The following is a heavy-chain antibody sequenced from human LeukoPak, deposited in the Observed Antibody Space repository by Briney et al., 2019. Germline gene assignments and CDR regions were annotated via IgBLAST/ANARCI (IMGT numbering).Heavy chain of an antibody. V-gene: IGHV3-30*18. CDR2: ISYDGSNK. CDR1: GFTFSSYG. CDR3: AKDLAAAAGTFDY. D-gene: IGHD6-13*01. J-gene: IGHJ4*02. Sequence: GGSLRLSCTASGFTFSSYGMHWVRQAPGKGLEWVAVISYDGSNKYYADSVKGRFTNSRDNSKNTLYLQMNSLRAEDTAVYYCAKDLAAAAGTFDYWGQGTLVTVSS.